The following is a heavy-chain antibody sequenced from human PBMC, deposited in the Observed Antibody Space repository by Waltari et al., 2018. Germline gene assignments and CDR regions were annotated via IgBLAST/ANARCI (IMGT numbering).Heavy chain of an antibody. Sequence: QVQLQESGPGLVKPSETLSLTCAVSGYSISSGYYWGWIRQPPGQGLEWSGYIYYSGSTYYNPSLKSRVTISVDTSKNQFSLKLSSVTAADTAVYYCASSGPPMLRGNDYWGQGTLVTVSS. D-gene: IGHD5-12*01. CDR2: IYYSGST. J-gene: IGHJ4*02. V-gene: IGHV4-30-4*08. CDR1: GYSISSGYY. CDR3: ASSGPPMLRGNDY.